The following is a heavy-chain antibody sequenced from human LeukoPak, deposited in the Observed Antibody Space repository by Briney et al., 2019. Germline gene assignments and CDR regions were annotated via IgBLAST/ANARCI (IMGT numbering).Heavy chain of an antibody. V-gene: IGHV4-59*06. J-gene: IGHJ5*02. Sequence: SETLSLTRTVSGASISSHYWSWLRQPPGKGLEWIAYMYYSGSTYYNPSLKSRVTMSADTSKNQLSLKLSSVTAADTAVYYCARPYYYDSRIDPWGQGILVTVSS. D-gene: IGHD3-22*01. CDR3: ARPYYYDSRIDP. CDR2: MYYSGST. CDR1: GASISSHY.